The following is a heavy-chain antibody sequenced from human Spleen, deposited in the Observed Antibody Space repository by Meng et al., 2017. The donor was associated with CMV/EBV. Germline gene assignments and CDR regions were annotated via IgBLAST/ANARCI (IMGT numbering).Heavy chain of an antibody. CDR1: GFTFNTYW. CDR2: IKQDGSEK. V-gene: IGHV3-7*03. J-gene: IGHJ4*02. Sequence: GGSLRLSCVASGFTFNTYWMSWVRQAPGKGLEWVANIKQDGSEKYYVGSVKGRFTISRDNSKNTLYLQMNSLRAEDTAVYYCAKDPFYDSSGYYPGGYYFDYWGQGTLVTVSS. D-gene: IGHD3-22*01. CDR3: AKDPFYDSSGYYPGGYYFDY.